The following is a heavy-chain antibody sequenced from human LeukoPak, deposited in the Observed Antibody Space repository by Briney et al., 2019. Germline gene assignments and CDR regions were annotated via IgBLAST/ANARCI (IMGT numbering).Heavy chain of an antibody. CDR1: GYTFTSYA. CDR3: ARVGIAAANDAFDI. J-gene: IGHJ3*02. CDR2: MNPNSGNT. V-gene: IGHV1-8*03. D-gene: IGHD6-13*01. Sequence: ASVKVSCKASGYTFTSYAINWVRQATGQGLEWMGWMNPNSGNTGYAQKFQGRVTITRNTSISTAYMELSSLRSEDTAVYYCARVGIAAANDAFDIWGQGTMVTVSS.